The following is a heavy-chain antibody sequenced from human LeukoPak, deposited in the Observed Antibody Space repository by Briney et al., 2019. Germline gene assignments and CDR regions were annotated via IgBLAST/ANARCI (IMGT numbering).Heavy chain of an antibody. D-gene: IGHD1-26*01. Sequence: GGSLRLSCAASGFTFSSYEMHWVRQAPGKGLEWVSAIRGSGDRTHYADSVKGRFTISRDNSKNTLYLQMNSLRAEDTAVYYCAKDSKIVGATFRSYHYMDVWGKGTAVTVSS. CDR1: GFTFSSYE. J-gene: IGHJ6*03. V-gene: IGHV3-23*01. CDR3: AKDSKIVGATFRSYHYMDV. CDR2: IRGSGDRT.